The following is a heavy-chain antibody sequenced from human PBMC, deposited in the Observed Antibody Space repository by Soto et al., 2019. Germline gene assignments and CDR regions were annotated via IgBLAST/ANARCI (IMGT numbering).Heavy chain of an antibody. D-gene: IGHD2-15*01. CDR2: VNHAGGT. Sequence: QMHIQQWGAGLLKPSETLSLTCAVSGGSFNDFYWNWVRQPPGEGLEWIGEVNHAGGTDCNPSLKSRVTISEDRSKNQLSLRLKSVTVADTATYYCARRGRYGGRSYTGWGQGTLVTVSS. J-gene: IGHJ4*02. CDR3: ARRGRYGGRSYTG. V-gene: IGHV4-34*01. CDR1: GGSFNDFY.